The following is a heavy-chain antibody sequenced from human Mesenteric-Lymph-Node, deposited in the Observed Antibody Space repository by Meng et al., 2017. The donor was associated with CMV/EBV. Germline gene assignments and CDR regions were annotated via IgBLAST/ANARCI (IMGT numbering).Heavy chain of an antibody. CDR3: AKDHLGGTAFDI. Sequence: GESLKISCAASGFTFSSYAMSWVRQAPGKGLEWVSAISGSGGSTYYADSVKGRFTISRDNSKNTLYLQMNSLRAEDTAVYYCAKDHLGGTAFDIWGQGTMVTVSS. V-gene: IGHV3-23*01. CDR1: GFTFSSYA. D-gene: IGHD3-16*01. CDR2: ISGSGGST. J-gene: IGHJ3*02.